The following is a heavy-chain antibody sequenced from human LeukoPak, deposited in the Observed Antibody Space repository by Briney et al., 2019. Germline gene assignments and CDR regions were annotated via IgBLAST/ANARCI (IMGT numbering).Heavy chain of an antibody. D-gene: IGHD5-24*01. Sequence: ASVKVSCKASGYTFTGYYMHWVRQAPGQGLEWMGWINPNSGGTNYAQKFQGRVTMTRDTSISTAYMELSRLRSDDTAVYYCARDRGRDGYIFDYWGQGTLVTVPS. V-gene: IGHV1-2*02. CDR2: INPNSGGT. CDR1: GYTFTGYY. CDR3: ARDRGRDGYIFDY. J-gene: IGHJ4*02.